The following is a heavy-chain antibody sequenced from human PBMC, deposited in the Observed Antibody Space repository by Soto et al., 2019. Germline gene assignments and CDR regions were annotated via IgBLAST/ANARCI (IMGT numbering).Heavy chain of an antibody. Sequence: ASVKVSCKAPGGTFSSYAISWVRQAPGQGLEWMGGIIPIFGTANYAQKFQGRVTITADESTSTAYMELSSLRSEDTAVYYCARENCSSTSCYLNWFDPWGQGTLVTVSS. D-gene: IGHD2-2*01. J-gene: IGHJ5*02. CDR3: ARENCSSTSCYLNWFDP. CDR2: IIPIFGTA. V-gene: IGHV1-69*13. CDR1: GGTFSSYA.